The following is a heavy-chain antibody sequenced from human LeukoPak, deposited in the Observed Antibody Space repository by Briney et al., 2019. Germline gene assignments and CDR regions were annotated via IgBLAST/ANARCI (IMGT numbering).Heavy chain of an antibody. CDR2: ISSSGSTI. J-gene: IGHJ5*02. V-gene: IGHV3-11*04. Sequence: GGSLRLSCAASGFTFSDYYMSWIRQAPGKGLEWVSYISSSGSTIYYADSVKGRFTISRDNSKNTLYLQMNSLRAEDTAVYYCAREGMIAAAGSWFDPWGQGTLVTVSS. CDR1: GFTFSDYY. D-gene: IGHD6-13*01. CDR3: AREGMIAAAGSWFDP.